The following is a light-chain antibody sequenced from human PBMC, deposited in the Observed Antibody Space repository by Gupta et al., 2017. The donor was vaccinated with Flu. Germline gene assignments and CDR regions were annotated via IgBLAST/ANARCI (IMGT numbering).Light chain of an antibody. V-gene: IGKV3-11*01. CDR1: QSVGTY. Sequence: SVLTQSRATLSLSPVERATLSCRASQSVGTYLAWYQQKPGKTPRLLVYDASNRATGIPARFSGSGSGTDFTLTISSLEPEDFAVYYCQKRSNWPPYTFGQGTRLEI. J-gene: IGKJ2*01. CDR2: DAS. CDR3: QKRSNWPPYT.